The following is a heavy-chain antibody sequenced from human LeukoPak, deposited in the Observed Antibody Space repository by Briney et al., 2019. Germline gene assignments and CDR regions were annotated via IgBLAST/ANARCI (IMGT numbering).Heavy chain of an antibody. Sequence: PGVSLRLSCAASGFTFSSYAMSWVPQAPGKGREWVSAFSGSGGSTYYADSVKGRFTISRDNSKNTLYLQMNSLRAEDTAVYYCAKWAPGRTDRSGYTNWGQGTLVTVSS. CDR3: AKWAPGRTDRSGYTN. J-gene: IGHJ4*02. V-gene: IGHV3-23*01. CDR2: FSGSGGST. D-gene: IGHD3-3*01. CDR1: GFTFSSYA.